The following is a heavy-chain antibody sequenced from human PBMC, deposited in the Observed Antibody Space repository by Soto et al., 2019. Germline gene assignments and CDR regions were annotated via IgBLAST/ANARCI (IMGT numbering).Heavy chain of an antibody. CDR1: GFTFDDYA. D-gene: IGHD1-1*01. Sequence: EVQLVESGGGLVQPGRSLRLSCAASGFTFDDYAMHWVRQAPGKGLEWVSGVSWNSGNIAYAVSVKGRFTISRDNVKKSLYLQMNSLRPEDTALYYCAITRDLGKCGLPCPDNFPFDPWGQGTLVTVSS. CDR3: AITRDLGKCGLPCPDNFPFDP. CDR2: VSWNSGNI. J-gene: IGHJ5*02. V-gene: IGHV3-9*01.